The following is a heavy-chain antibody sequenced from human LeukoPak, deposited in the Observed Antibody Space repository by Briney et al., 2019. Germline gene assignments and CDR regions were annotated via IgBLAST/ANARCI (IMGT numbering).Heavy chain of an antibody. CDR1: GFTFSSYA. Sequence: GGSLRLSCAPSGFTFSSYAMSWVRQAPGKGLEWVSSISGSGGSTYYADSVKGRFTISRDNSKNTLYLQMNSLRAEDTAVYYCAKRPDFWSGYYPYYFDYWGQGTLVTVSS. CDR2: ISGSGGST. V-gene: IGHV3-23*01. J-gene: IGHJ4*02. CDR3: AKRPDFWSGYYPYYFDY. D-gene: IGHD3-3*01.